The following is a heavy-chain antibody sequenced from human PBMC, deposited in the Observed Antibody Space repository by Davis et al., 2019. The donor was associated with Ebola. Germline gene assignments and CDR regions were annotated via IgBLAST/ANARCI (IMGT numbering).Heavy chain of an antibody. V-gene: IGHV4-59*02. J-gene: IGHJ4*02. Sequence: MPSETLSLTCTVSGGSVKSHYWSWIRQPPGKGLEWIGYIYYSGSTNYNPSLKSRVTISVDTSKNQFSLKLTSVTAADTAVYYCARDFVHWGQGTLVPVSS. D-gene: IGHD3-16*02. CDR1: GGSVKSHY. CDR2: IYYSGST. CDR3: ARDFVH.